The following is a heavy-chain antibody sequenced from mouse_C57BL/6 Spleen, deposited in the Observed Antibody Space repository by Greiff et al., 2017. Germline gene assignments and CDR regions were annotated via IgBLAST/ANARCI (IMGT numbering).Heavy chain of an antibody. J-gene: IGHJ3*01. CDR3: ARRGYGNFEGFAY. Sequence: EVQLQQSGPELVKPGASVNISCKASGYTFPDYYMTWVKQSHGKSLEWIGDIIPNTGGTSTNQKFKGKATLTVDKSSSTAYMDLRSLTSEDSAVYYCARRGYGNFEGFAYWGQGTLVTVSA. D-gene: IGHD2-1*01. V-gene: IGHV1-26*01. CDR1: GYTFPDYY. CDR2: IIPNTGGT.